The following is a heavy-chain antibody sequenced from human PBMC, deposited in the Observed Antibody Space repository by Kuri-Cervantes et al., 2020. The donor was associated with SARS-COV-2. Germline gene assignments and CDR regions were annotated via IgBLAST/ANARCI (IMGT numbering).Heavy chain of an antibody. Sequence: AGSLTLSCAASGFTFSDYYMRWIRQAPGKGLEWVSSISSSSSYIYYADSVKGRFTISRGNAKNSLYLNMSSLRAEDTAVYYCSSLGGHCSSTNCNYYFDYWGQGTLVTVSS. CDR3: SSLGGHCSSTNCNYYFDY. CDR2: ISSSSSYI. CDR1: GFTFSDYY. V-gene: IGHV3-11*06. D-gene: IGHD2-2*01. J-gene: IGHJ4*02.